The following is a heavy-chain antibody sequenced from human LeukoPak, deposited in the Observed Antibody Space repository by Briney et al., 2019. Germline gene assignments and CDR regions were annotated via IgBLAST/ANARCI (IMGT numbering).Heavy chain of an antibody. CDR1: GGSFSGYY. J-gene: IGHJ6*03. Sequence: SETLSLTCAVYGGSFSGYYWSWIRQPPGKGLEWIGEVNHSGSTNYNPSLKSRVTISVDTSKNQFSLKLSSVTAADTAVYYCARWVVAADYYYYMDVWGKGTTVTVSS. D-gene: IGHD2-15*01. V-gene: IGHV4-34*01. CDR3: ARWVVAADYYYYMDV. CDR2: VNHSGST.